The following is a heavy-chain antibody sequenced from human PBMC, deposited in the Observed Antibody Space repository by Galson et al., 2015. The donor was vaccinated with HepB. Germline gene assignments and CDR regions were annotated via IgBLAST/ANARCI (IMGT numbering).Heavy chain of an antibody. J-gene: IGHJ4*02. CDR2: INAGNGNT. D-gene: IGHD5-12*01. Sequence: SVKVSCKASGYTFTSYAMHWVRQAPGQRLEWMGWINAGNGNTKYSQKFQGRVTITRDTSASTAYMELSSLRSEDTAVYYCARGWRLPNSGYDYYFDYWGQGTLVTVSS. CDR3: ARGWRLPNSGYDYYFDY. CDR1: GYTFTSYA. V-gene: IGHV1-3*01.